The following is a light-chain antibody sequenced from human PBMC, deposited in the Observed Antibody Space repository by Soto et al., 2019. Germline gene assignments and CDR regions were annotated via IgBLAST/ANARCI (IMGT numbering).Light chain of an antibody. CDR1: QSVNSY. Sequence: EIVLTQSPATLSLSPGERATLSCRASQSVNSYLAWYQQRPGQAPRLLIYDASNRATGVPARFGGSGSGTDFTLTISGLEPEDFAIYYCQQRANWPLITFGQGTRLEIK. CDR3: QQRANWPLIT. CDR2: DAS. J-gene: IGKJ5*01. V-gene: IGKV3-11*01.